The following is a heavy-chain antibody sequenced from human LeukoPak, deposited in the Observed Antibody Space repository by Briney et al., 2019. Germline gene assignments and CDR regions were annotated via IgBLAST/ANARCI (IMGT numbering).Heavy chain of an antibody. D-gene: IGHD3-10*01. CDR1: GYTFAGQY. J-gene: IGHJ4*02. V-gene: IGHV1-2*02. CDR3: ATGSGTYSPDY. Sequence: ASVKVSCKASGYTFAGQYLHWVRQAPGQGLEWMGWINPNSGDTNYAQKFQGRVTMTRDTSISTAYMELSRLTSDDTAVYYCATGSGTYSPDYWGRGTLVTVSS. CDR2: INPNSGDT.